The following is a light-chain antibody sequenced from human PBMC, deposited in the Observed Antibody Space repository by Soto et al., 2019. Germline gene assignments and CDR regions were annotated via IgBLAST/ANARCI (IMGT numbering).Light chain of an antibody. CDR1: QSISTW. V-gene: IGKV1-5*03. Sequence: DIQMTQSPSTLSASVGDRVTITCRASQSISTWLAWYQQKPGKAPYLLIYKASSLEGGVPSRFSGSGSGTEFNITISSLQPDDFATYYCQQYNAYPLTFGGGTTVGIK. J-gene: IGKJ4*01. CDR2: KAS. CDR3: QQYNAYPLT.